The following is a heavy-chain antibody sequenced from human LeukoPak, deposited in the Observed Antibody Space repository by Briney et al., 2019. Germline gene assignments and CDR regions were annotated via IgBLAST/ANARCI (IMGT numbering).Heavy chain of an antibody. CDR2: IIPIFGTA. J-gene: IGHJ4*02. Sequence: SVKVSCKASGGTFSSYAISWVRQAPGQGLEWMGGIIPIFGTANYAQKFQGRVTITADKSTSTAYMELSGLRSEDTAVYYCAREGNSSGWTDYWGQGTLVTVSS. V-gene: IGHV1-69*06. D-gene: IGHD6-19*01. CDR3: AREGNSSGWTDY. CDR1: GGTFSSYA.